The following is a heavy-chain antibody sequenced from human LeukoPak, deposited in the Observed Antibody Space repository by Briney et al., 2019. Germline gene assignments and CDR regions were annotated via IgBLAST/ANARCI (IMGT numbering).Heavy chain of an antibody. Sequence: GGSLRLSCAASGFTFSSYWMHWVRHAPGKGLVWVSSINSDGSSTSYADSVKGRFTISRDNAKNTLYLQMNSLRAEDTAVYYCAREITMVRGVTHDAFDIWGQGTMVTVSS. J-gene: IGHJ3*02. CDR1: GFTFSSYW. D-gene: IGHD3-10*01. CDR3: AREITMVRGVTHDAFDI. V-gene: IGHV3-74*01. CDR2: INSDGSST.